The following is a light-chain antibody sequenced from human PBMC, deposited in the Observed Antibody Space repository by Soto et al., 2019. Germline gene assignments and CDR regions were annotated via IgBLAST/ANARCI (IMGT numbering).Light chain of an antibody. Sequence: QPVLTQSSSASASLGSSVKLTCTLSSGHRSYIIAWHQQQPGKAPRYFMKLEGSGSYNKGSGVPDRFSGSSSGADRYLTMSKLQSEDEADYCCETWDSNIRVFGGGTKLTVL. CDR1: SGHRSYI. J-gene: IGLJ2*01. V-gene: IGLV4-60*03. CDR2: LEGSGSY. CDR3: ETWDSNIRV.